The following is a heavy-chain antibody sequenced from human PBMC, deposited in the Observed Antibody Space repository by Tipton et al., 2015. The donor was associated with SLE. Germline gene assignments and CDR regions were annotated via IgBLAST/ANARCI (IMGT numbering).Heavy chain of an antibody. V-gene: IGHV4-39*07. D-gene: IGHD6-19*01. CDR3: ARDTGYSSGSDWYFDL. Sequence: TLSLTCTVSGGSISRSSYYWSWIRQPPGKGLEWIGEINHSGSTNYNPSLKSRLTISVDTSKNQFSLKLSSVTAADTAVYYCARDTGYSSGSDWYFDLWGRGTPVTVSS. CDR1: GGSISRSSYY. CDR2: INHSGST. J-gene: IGHJ2*01.